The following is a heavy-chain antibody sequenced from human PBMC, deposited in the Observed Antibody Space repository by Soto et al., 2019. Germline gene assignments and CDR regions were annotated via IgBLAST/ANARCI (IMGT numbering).Heavy chain of an antibody. CDR1: GYTFTSYA. D-gene: IGHD1-26*01. Sequence: QVQLVQSGSELKKPGASVKVSCKASGYTFTSYAMNWVRQAPGQGLEWMGWINTNTGNPTYAQGCTGRFVFSLDTPGSRAYLQICSLKAEDTAGYYCATESGRYYYGMDVWGQGTTVTVSS. J-gene: IGHJ6*02. V-gene: IGHV7-4-1*01. CDR2: INTNTGNP. CDR3: ATESGRYYYGMDV.